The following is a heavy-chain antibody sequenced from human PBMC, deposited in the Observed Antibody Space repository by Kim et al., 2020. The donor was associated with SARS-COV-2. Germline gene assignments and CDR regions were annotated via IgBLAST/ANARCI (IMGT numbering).Heavy chain of an antibody. V-gene: IGHV1-3*01. D-gene: IGHD2-2*01. J-gene: IGHJ6*02. CDR1: GYTFTSYA. CDR2: INAGNGNT. Sequence: ASVKVSCKASGYTFTSYAMHWVRQAPGQRLEWMGWINAGNGNTKYSQKFQGRVTITRDTSASTAYMELSSLRSEDTAVYYCARDRLYCSSTSCFYYYYYGMDVWGQGTTVTVSS. CDR3: ARDRLYCSSTSCFYYYYYGMDV.